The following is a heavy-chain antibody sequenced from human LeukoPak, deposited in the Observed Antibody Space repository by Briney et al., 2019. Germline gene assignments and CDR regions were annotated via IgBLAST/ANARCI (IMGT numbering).Heavy chain of an antibody. D-gene: IGHD6-13*01. CDR2: ISGSSSYI. CDR1: GFTFSSYS. Sequence: GGSLRLSCAASGFTFSSYSMNWVRQAPGKGLEWVSSISGSSSYILYADSVKGRFTISRDNARNSLYLQMNSLRAEDTAVYFCARGTGYTSNWYSPEPFDVWGQGTMVTVSS. J-gene: IGHJ3*01. CDR3: ARGTGYTSNWYSPEPFDV. V-gene: IGHV3-21*01.